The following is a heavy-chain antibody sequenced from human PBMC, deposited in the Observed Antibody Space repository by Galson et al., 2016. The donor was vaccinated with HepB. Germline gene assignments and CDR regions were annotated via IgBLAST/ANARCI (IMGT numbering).Heavy chain of an antibody. CDR1: GGTFSAYE. Sequence: SVKVSCKASGGTFSAYEINWVRQAPGQGLEWMGGIIPIFGTADYARKFKGRVTITADESTNTAYMEMSSLRSEDTAVYYCASECGGYLDHWGQGTLVTVSP. J-gene: IGHJ4*02. CDR3: ASECGGYLDH. CDR2: IIPIFGTA. D-gene: IGHD2-21*01. V-gene: IGHV1-69*13.